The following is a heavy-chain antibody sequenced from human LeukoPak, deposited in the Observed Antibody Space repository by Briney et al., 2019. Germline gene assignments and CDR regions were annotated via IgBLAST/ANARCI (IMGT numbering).Heavy chain of an antibody. CDR3: AKLRFLHYYDSSGYYYPLNAFDI. J-gene: IGHJ3*02. CDR2: ISSSSSYI. V-gene: IGHV3-21*01. CDR1: GFTFSSYS. D-gene: IGHD3-22*01. Sequence: GGSLRLSCAASGFTFSSYSMNWVRQAPGKGLEWVSSISSSSSYIYYADSVKGRFTISRDNSKNTLYLQMNSLRAEDTAVYYCAKLRFLHYYDSSGYYYPLNAFDIWGQGTMVTVSS.